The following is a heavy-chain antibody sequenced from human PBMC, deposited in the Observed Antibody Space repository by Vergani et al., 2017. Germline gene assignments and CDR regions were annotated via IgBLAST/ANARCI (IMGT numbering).Heavy chain of an antibody. CDR3: ARTAPSGSLYVF. Sequence: QVQLQESGPGLVKPSQTLSLTCTVSGGSISSGSYYWSWIRQPAGKGLEWIGRIYTSGSTNYNPSLKSRVTISVDTSKNQFSLKLSSVTAADTAVYYCARTAPSGSLYVFWGQGTLVTVSS. J-gene: IGHJ4*02. D-gene: IGHD6-13*01. V-gene: IGHV4-61*02. CDR1: GGSISSGSYY. CDR2: IYTSGST.